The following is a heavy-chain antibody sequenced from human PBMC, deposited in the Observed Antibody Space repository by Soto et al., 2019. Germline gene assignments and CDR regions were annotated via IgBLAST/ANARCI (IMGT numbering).Heavy chain of an antibody. CDR2: IYHSGST. Sequence: QVQLQESGPGLVKPSQTLSLTCTVSGGSITSANFFWTWIRQHPGKGLEWIGYIYHSGSTYYNPSLKRRVTISIDNSQIQFSLTLTSVAAADTAIYFCARDRLSWIRAVPHCDGIAVWGQGTTVTVSS. CDR1: GGSITSANFF. D-gene: IGHD3-10*01. CDR3: ARDRLSWIRAVPHCDGIAV. J-gene: IGHJ6*02. V-gene: IGHV4-31*03.